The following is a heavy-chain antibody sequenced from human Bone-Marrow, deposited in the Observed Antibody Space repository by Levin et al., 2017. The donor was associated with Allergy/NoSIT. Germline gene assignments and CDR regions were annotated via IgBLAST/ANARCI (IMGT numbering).Heavy chain of an antibody. CDR3: ARGDSAGWYVY. J-gene: IGHJ4*02. Sequence: GASVKVSCKASGYTFTDYYMHWVRQAPGQGLEWMGWINPNTGGTIYEQKFQGRVTMTRDTSISTAYMELGRLGSDDTALYYCARGDSAGWYVYWGQGSLVTVSS. D-gene: IGHD6-19*01. V-gene: IGHV1-2*02. CDR1: GYTFTDYY. CDR2: INPNTGGT.